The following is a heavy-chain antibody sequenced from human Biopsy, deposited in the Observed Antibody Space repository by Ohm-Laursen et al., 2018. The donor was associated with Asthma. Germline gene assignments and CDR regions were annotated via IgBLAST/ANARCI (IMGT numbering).Heavy chain of an antibody. J-gene: IGHJ6*02. CDR3: ARGPNYHGSGRAPIGMDV. CDR1: GFTFSSYA. CDR2: ISGSGGST. D-gene: IGHD3-10*01. V-gene: IGHV3-23*01. Sequence: GSLRLSCAASGFTFSSYAMSWVRQPPGKGLEWASTISGSGGSTYYADSVKGRFTISRDNSKNTLHLQMNSLRAEDTAVYYCARGPNYHGSGRAPIGMDVWGQGTTVTVSS.